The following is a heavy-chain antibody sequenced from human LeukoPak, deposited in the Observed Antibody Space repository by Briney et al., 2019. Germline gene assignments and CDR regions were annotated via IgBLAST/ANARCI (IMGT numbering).Heavy chain of an antibody. J-gene: IGHJ4*02. CDR2: ISSGSNDV. V-gene: IGHV3-21*06. CDR1: GFTFSSHS. Sequence: GGSLRLSCAASGFTFSSHSMSWVRQAPGKGLEWVACISSGSNDVFYADSVRGRFTISRDNAKNSLYLQVNSLRAEDTAVYHCARDNSGWGYFDYWGQGTLVTVSS. D-gene: IGHD6-19*01. CDR3: ARDNSGWGYFDY.